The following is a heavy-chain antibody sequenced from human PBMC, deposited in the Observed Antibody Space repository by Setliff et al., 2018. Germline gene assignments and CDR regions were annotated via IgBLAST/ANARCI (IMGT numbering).Heavy chain of an antibody. D-gene: IGHD5-12*01. CDR2: ISSSSSYI. J-gene: IGHJ5*02. CDR3: ARAPSTRGYSGYDS. Sequence: LRLSCAASGFTFSSYSMNWVRQAPGKGLEWVSSISSSSSYIYYADSVKGRFTISRDNAKNSLYLQMNSLRAEDTAVYYCARAPSTRGYSGYDSWGQGTLVTRLL. CDR1: GFTFSSYS. V-gene: IGHV3-21*01.